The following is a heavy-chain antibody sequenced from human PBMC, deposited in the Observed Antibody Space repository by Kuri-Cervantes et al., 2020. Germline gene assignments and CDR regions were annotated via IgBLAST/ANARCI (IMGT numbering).Heavy chain of an antibody. D-gene: IGHD2-2*01. J-gene: IGHJ5*02. Sequence: ASVKVSCKASGYTFTSYGISWVRQAPGQGLEWMGWISAYNGDTNYAQKLQGRVTMTTDTSTSTAYMELRSLRSDDTAVYYCARVGGIVVVPAAVNGLGNWFDPWGQGTLVTVSS. CDR1: GYTFTSYG. V-gene: IGHV1-18*01. CDR2: ISAYNGDT. CDR3: ARVGGIVVVPAAVNGLGNWFDP.